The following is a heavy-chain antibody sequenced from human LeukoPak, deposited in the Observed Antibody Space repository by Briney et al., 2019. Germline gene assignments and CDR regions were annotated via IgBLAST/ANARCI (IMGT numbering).Heavy chain of an antibody. CDR1: GFTFSSYA. CDR3: ARSPTSWYFDY. D-gene: IGHD2-2*01. Sequence: GGSLRLSCAASGFTFSSYAMSWVRQAPGKGLEWVAFIRYHGSDKYYADSVKGRFTISRDNSKNTLYLQMNSLRPEDTSVYFCARSPTSWYFDYWGQGTLVTVSS. CDR2: IRYHGSDK. J-gene: IGHJ4*02. V-gene: IGHV3-30*02.